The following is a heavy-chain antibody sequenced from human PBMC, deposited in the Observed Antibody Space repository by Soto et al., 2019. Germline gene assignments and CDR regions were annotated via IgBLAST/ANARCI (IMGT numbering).Heavy chain of an antibody. J-gene: IGHJ3*02. D-gene: IGHD2-2*01. CDR2: IYDSGSS. Sequence: QLQLQESGSGLVKPSQTLSLTCAVSGGSISSGGYSWSWIRQPPGKGLEWIGYIYDSGSSYYNPALKSRVTISLDRSKNQFSLKLSSVTAADTAVYYCARVPARLGAFDIWGQGTMVTVSS. CDR1: GGSISSGGYS. V-gene: IGHV4-30-2*01. CDR3: ARVPARLGAFDI.